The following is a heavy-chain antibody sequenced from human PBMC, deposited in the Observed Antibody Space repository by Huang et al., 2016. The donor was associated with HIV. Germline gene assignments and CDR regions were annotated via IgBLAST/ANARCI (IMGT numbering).Heavy chain of an antibody. J-gene: IGHJ4*02. V-gene: IGHV5-51*01. Sequence: EVLLVQSGAELKEPGESLTISCKASGYGFSRYWIGWVRKKPGKGREWMVIIYSCDSETKYVPSFDGQVTISADKSTRTAYLQWESLKAPDTAIYFCARQVDGFRSHFDFWGQGTLVSVSS. CDR2: IYSCDSET. CDR1: GYGFSRYW. D-gene: IGHD5-18*01. CDR3: ARQVDGFRSHFDF.